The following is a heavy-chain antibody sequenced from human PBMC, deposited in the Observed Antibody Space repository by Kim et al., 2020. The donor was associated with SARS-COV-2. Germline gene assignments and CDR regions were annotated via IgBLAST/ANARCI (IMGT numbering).Heavy chain of an antibody. J-gene: IGHJ6*02. Sequence: GESLKISCKGSGYSFTSYWISWVRQMPGKGLEWMGRIDPSDSYTNYSPSFQGHVTISADKSISTAYLQWSSLKASDTAMYYCASQGGFMITSGGPTDGMDVWGQGTTVTVSS. CDR3: ASQGGFMITSGGPTDGMDV. CDR2: IDPSDSYT. CDR1: GYSFTSYW. D-gene: IGHD3-16*01. V-gene: IGHV5-10-1*01.